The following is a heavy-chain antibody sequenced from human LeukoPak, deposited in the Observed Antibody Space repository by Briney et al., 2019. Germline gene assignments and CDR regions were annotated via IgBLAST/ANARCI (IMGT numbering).Heavy chain of an antibody. CDR2: ISSSGSTI. CDR1: GFTFRSYE. D-gene: IGHD3-10*01. CDR3: ARGANYYGSGSHNWFDP. Sequence: PGGSLRLSCAASGFTFRSYEMNWVRQAPGKGLEWVSYISSSGSTIYYADSVKGRFTISRDNAKNSLYLQMNSLRAEDTAVYYCARGANYYGSGSHNWFDPWGQGTLVTVSS. J-gene: IGHJ5*02. V-gene: IGHV3-48*03.